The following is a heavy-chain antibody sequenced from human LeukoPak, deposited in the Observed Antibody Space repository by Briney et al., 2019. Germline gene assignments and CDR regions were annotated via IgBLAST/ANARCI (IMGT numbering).Heavy chain of an antibody. V-gene: IGHV3-21*01. CDR1: GFTFSSYS. CDR2: ISSSSSYI. D-gene: IGHD3-22*01. J-gene: IGHJ6*02. CDR3: ARDRYYYDSSGYYYAGYYYGMDV. Sequence: PGGSLRLSCAASGFTFSSYSMNWVRQAPGKGLEWVSSISSSSSYIYYADPVEGRFTISRDNAKNSLYLQMNSLRAEDTAVYYCARDRYYYDSSGYYYAGYYYGMDVWGQGTTVTVSS.